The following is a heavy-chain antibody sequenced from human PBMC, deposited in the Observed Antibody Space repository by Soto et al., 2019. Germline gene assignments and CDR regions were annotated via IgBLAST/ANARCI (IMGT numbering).Heavy chain of an antibody. J-gene: IGHJ6*02. V-gene: IGHV3-7*01. CDR3: ARSHYYDSSGYYYYYYGMDV. CDR2: IKQDGSEK. D-gene: IGHD3-22*01. Sequence: GGSLRLSCAASGFTFSSYWMSWVRQAPGKGLEWVANIKQDGSEKYYVDSVKGRFTISRDNAKNSLYLQMNSLRAEDTDVYYCARSHYYDSSGYYYYYYGMDVWGQGTTVTVSS. CDR1: GFTFSSYW.